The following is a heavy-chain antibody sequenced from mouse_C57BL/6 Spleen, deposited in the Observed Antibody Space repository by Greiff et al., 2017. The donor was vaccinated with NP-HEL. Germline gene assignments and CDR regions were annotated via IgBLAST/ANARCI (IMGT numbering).Heavy chain of an antibody. J-gene: IGHJ1*03. Sequence: QVQLQQSGAELARPGASVKLSCKASGYTFTSYGISWVKQRTGQGLEWIGEIYPRSGNTYSNEKFKGKATLTADKASSTAYMGLRSLTSEDSAVYFCARDYSNYGYFDVWGTGTTVTVSS. CDR1: GYTFTSYG. CDR2: IYPRSGNT. CDR3: ARDYSNYGYFDV. V-gene: IGHV1-81*01. D-gene: IGHD2-5*01.